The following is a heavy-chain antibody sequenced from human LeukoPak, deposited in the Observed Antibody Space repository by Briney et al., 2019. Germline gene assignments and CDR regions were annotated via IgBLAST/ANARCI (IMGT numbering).Heavy chain of an antibody. J-gene: IGHJ1*01. CDR3: ARDPQDCSGYYEYFQH. D-gene: IGHD3-22*01. CDR2: MNPNSGNT. V-gene: IGHV1-8*01. Sequence: ASVTVSCKASGYTFTSYDINWVRQATGQGLEWMGWMNPNSGNTGYAQKFQGRVTMTRNTSISTAYMELSSLRSEDTAVYYCARDPQDCSGYYEYFQHWGQGTLVTVSS. CDR1: GYTFTSYD.